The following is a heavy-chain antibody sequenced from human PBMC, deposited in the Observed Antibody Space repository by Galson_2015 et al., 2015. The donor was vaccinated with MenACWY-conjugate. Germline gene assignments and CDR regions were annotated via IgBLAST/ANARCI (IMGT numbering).Heavy chain of an antibody. D-gene: IGHD2-21*02. CDR2: ISYDGSNK. Sequence: SLRLSCAASGFTFSSYGMHWVRQAPGKGLEWAAVISYDGSNKYYADSVKGRFTISRDNSKNTLYLQMNSLRAEDTAVYYCAKARRGRVVVTATTDYWGQGTLVTVSS. CDR1: GFTFSSYG. V-gene: IGHV3-30*18. CDR3: AKARRGRVVVTATTDY. J-gene: IGHJ4*02.